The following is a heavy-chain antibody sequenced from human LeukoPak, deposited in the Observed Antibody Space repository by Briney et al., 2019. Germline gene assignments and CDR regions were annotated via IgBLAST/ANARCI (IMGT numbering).Heavy chain of an antibody. CDR2: VSAYNGNT. CDR1: GYTFTSYG. D-gene: IGHD3-3*01. J-gene: IGHJ4*02. V-gene: IGHV1-18*01. Sequence: ASVKVSCKASGYTFTSYGINWVRQAPGQGLEWMGWVSAYNGNTNYAQKLQGRVTMTTDTSTSTAYMELRSLRSDDTAVYYCARDRVTIWSGYQNFDYWGQGTLVTVSS. CDR3: ARDRVTIWSGYQNFDY.